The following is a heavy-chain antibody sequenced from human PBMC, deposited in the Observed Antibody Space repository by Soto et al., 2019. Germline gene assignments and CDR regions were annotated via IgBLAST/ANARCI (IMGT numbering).Heavy chain of an antibody. Sequence: QVQLQESGPGLVKPSQTLSLTCTVSGGSISSGGYYWSWIRQHPGKGLDPQHPGKGLEWIGYIYYSGFTYYNPSLKSRVTIAVDTSKNKFSLKLSSVTAADTAVYYCARSISPWGQGTLVTVSS. J-gene: IGHJ5*02. CDR3: ARSISP. D-gene: IGHD3-3*01. CDR1: GGSISSGGYY. V-gene: IGHV4-31*03. CDR2: IYYSGFT.